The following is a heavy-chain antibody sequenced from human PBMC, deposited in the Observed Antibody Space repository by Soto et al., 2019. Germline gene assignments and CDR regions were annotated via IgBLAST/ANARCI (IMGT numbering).Heavy chain of an antibody. D-gene: IGHD3-10*01. CDR2: SYCDDDK. Sequence: QITLKESGPTLVKPTQTLTLTCTFSGFSLSTSGVGVGWIRRPPGKALEWLALSYCDDDKSYSPSLKSMLTITKDTSKIQVVLTMTIMDPVDTATDYCAHRPQFGESWGGMDVWGQGTTVTVSS. J-gene: IGHJ6*02. V-gene: IGHV2-5*02. CDR3: AHRPQFGESWGGMDV. CDR1: GFSLSTSGVG.